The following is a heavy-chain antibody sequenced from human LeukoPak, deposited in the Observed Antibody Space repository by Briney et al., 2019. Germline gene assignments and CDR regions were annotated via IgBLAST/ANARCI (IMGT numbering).Heavy chain of an antibody. V-gene: IGHV3-7*03. CDR3: ARYSGYGGAEYFQH. Sequence: GGSLRLSCAASGFTFSSYWMSWVRQAPGKGLEWVANVKQDGSDKCYVDSVKGRFTISRDNAKNLLYLQMNSLRAEDTAVYYCARYSGYGGAEYFQHWGQGTLVTVSS. D-gene: IGHD5-12*01. CDR2: VKQDGSDK. J-gene: IGHJ1*01. CDR1: GFTFSSYW.